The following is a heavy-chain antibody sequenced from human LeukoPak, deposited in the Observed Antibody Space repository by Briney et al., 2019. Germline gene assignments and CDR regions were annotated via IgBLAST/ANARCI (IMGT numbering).Heavy chain of an antibody. V-gene: IGHV4-34*01. CDR1: GGSFSGYY. Sequence: PSETLSLTCAVYGGSFSGYYWSWIRQPPGKGLEWIGEINHSGRNNYNPSLKSRVTIPVDTSKNQFSRKLSSVTAADTAVYYCARGRLCYYGSGSYQNDYWGQGTLVTVSS. CDR2: INHSGRN. CDR3: ARGRLCYYGSGSYQNDY. J-gene: IGHJ4*02. D-gene: IGHD3-10*01.